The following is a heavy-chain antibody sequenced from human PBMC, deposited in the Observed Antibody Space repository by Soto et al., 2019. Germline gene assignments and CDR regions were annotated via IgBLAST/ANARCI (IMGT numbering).Heavy chain of an antibody. Sequence: SETLSLTCTVSGGSISSYYWSWIRQPPGKGLEWIGYIYYSGSTNYNPSLKSRVTISVDTSKNQFSLKLSSVTAADTAVYYCARGYGDGGAGGYYFDYWGQRTLVTVSS. CDR3: ARGYGDGGAGGYYFDY. D-gene: IGHD4-17*01. CDR2: IYYSGST. V-gene: IGHV4-59*01. CDR1: GGSISSYY. J-gene: IGHJ4*02.